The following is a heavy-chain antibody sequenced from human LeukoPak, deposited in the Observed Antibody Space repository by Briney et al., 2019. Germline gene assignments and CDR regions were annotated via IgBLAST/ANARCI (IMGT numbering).Heavy chain of an antibody. J-gene: IGHJ6*03. Sequence: PGGSLRLSCAASGFTFSSYEMNWVRQAPGKGLEWVSSISSSSSYIYYADSVKGRFTISRDNAKNSLYLQMNSLRAEDTAVYYCATAHGERLRRRHYYYYMDVWGKGTTVTISS. D-gene: IGHD1-1*01. V-gene: IGHV3-21*01. CDR1: GFTFSSYE. CDR3: ATAHGERLRRRHYYYYMDV. CDR2: ISSSSSYI.